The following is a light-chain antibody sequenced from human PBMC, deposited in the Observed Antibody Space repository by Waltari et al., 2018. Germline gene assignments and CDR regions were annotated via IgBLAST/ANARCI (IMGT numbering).Light chain of an antibody. CDR3: SSYTGSGVV. CDR1: GSDVVGYDY. J-gene: IGLJ2*01. CDR2: DVY. Sequence: QSALTQPAPASGSPGQAIIISCTGTGSDVVGYDYLSWYQQYPGKAPSLIIYDVYNRPSGVSNRFSGSKSDNTASLTIPGLQAEEGSVYYCSSYTGSGVVFGGGTKLTVL. V-gene: IGLV2-14*01.